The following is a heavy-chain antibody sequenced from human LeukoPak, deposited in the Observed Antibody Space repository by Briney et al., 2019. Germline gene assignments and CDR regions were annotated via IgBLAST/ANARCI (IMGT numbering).Heavy chain of an antibody. Sequence: GGSLRLSCAASGFTFSSYAMSWVRQAPGKGLEWVSAISGSGGSTYYADSVKGRFTISRDNSKNTLYLQMDSLRAEDTAVYYCATVHSSGWPYYFDYWGQGTLVTVSS. J-gene: IGHJ4*02. CDR1: GFTFSSYA. CDR2: ISGSGGST. V-gene: IGHV3-23*01. CDR3: ATVHSSGWPYYFDY. D-gene: IGHD6-19*01.